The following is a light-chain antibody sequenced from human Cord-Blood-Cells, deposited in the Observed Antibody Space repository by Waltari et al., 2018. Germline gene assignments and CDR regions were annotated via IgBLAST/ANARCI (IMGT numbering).Light chain of an antibody. V-gene: IGLV2-23*01. CDR1: SSDVGRYNL. J-gene: IGLJ1*01. Sequence: QSALTQPASVSGSPGQSITISCTGTSSDVGRYNLVSWYQQPPGKAPRLMIYEGSKRPSGVSNRFSGSKCGNTASLTISGLQAEDEADYYCCSYAGSSTYVFGTGTKVTVL. CDR3: CSYAGSSTYV. CDR2: EGS.